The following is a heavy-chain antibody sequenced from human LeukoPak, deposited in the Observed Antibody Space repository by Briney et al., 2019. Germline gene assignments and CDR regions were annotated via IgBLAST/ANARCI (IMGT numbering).Heavy chain of an antibody. CDR2: INTDGGST. V-gene: IGHV3-74*01. Sequence: GSLRLSCAASGFTFSSYWMHWVRQAPGKGLVWVSRINTDGGSTSYADSVKGRFTISRDNAKNTLYLQMNSLRAEDTAVYYCASFDYSSGLPTNWGQGTLVTVSS. CDR1: GFTFSSYW. J-gene: IGHJ4*02. D-gene: IGHD6-19*01. CDR3: ASFDYSSGLPTN.